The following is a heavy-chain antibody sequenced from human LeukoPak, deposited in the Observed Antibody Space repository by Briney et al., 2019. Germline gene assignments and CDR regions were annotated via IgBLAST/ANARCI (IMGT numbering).Heavy chain of an antibody. CDR3: ARYDRFCYDSIGYYFDY. J-gene: IGHJ4*02. Sequence: GASVQVSCKASRGTFSSYAISWLRQAPRPPLEGTGRIIPIFGTANYAQKLHGRVTITKDESTSPDHMEPSTLRSEDPALYCSARYDRFCYDSIGYYFDYWGQGTLVTVSS. D-gene: IGHD3-22*01. CDR1: RGTFSSYA. V-gene: IGHV1-69*05. CDR2: IIPIFGTA.